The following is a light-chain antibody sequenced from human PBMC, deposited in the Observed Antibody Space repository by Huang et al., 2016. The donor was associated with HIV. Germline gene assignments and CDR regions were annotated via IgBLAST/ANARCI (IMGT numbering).Light chain of an antibody. V-gene: IGKV3-20*01. Sequence: IVLTQSPGTLSLSPGARATLSCRASQSVRSSYLAWYQQKPGQTPRRLNYGAYNRAGGIPIRFSGSQSGTDFTLAISSLEPEDFGVYYCQQYGSSPRTFGQGTKLEIK. CDR2: GAY. CDR1: QSVRSSY. J-gene: IGKJ2*01. CDR3: QQYGSSPRT.